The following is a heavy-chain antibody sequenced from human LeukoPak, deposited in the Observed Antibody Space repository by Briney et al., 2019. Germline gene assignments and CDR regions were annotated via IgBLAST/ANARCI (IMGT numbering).Heavy chain of an antibody. CDR1: GFTFSSYW. CDR2: IKQDGSEK. V-gene: IGHV3-7*01. CDR3: ARVLSGSWDWFDP. J-gene: IGHJ5*02. Sequence: GGSLRLSCAASGFTFSSYWMSWVRQAPGKGLEWVANIKQDGSEKYYVDSVKGRFTISRDNAKNSLYLQMNSLRAEDTAVYYCARVLSGSWDWFDPWGQGTLVTVSS. D-gene: IGHD3-22*01.